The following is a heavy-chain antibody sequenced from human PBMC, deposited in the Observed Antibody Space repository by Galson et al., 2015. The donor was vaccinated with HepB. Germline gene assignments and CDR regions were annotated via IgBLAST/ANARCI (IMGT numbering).Heavy chain of an antibody. J-gene: IGHJ4*02. CDR2: INSNTGDT. Sequence: SVKVSCKASGYTFTDYHMHWVRQAPGQGLEWMGRINSNTGDTSDAQKFRGRVTITRDTSITTTYMELSRLTSDDTAVYYCARETVTVNEYHFDYWGQGTLVTVSS. CDR3: ARETVTVNEYHFDY. CDR1: GYTFTDYH. V-gene: IGHV1-2*06. D-gene: IGHD2-21*02.